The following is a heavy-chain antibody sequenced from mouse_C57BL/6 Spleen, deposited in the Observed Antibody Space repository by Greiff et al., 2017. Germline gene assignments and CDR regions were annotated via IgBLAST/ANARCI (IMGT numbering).Heavy chain of an antibody. Sequence: QVQLQQSGAELVKPGASVKLSCKASGYTFTSYWMHWVKQRPGQGLEWIGMIHPNSGSTNYNEKFKSKATLTVDKSSSTAYMQLSSLTSEVSAVYYCARARMDAMDGWGKGTSVTVSS. D-gene: IGHD2-3*01. CDR3: ARARMDAMDG. J-gene: IGHJ4*01. V-gene: IGHV1-64*01. CDR2: IHPNSGST. CDR1: GYTFTSYW.